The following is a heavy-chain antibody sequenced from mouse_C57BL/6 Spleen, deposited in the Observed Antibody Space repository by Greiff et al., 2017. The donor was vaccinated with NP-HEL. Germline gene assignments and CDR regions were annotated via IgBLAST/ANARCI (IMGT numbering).Heavy chain of an antibody. Sequence: QVQLKQSGPELVKPGASVKISCKASGYSFTSYYIHWVKQRPGQGLEWIGWIYPGSGNTKYNEKFKGKATLTADTSSSTAYMQLSSLTSEDSAVYYCARESYNSPFAYWGQGTLVTVSA. CDR1: GYSFTSYY. J-gene: IGHJ3*01. V-gene: IGHV1-66*01. CDR3: ARESYNSPFAY. CDR2: IYPGSGNT. D-gene: IGHD1-3*01.